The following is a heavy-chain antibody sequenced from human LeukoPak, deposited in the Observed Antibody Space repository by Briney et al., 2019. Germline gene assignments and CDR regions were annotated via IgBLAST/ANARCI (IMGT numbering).Heavy chain of an antibody. J-gene: IGHJ4*02. CDR3: AREQFSHTSNYFDN. CDR1: GFMFDDYA. V-gene: IGHV3-43*02. CDR2: ISGAGVSS. D-gene: IGHD5-24*01. Sequence: GGSLRLSCAASGFMFDDYAMHWVRQVPGRGLEWVSLISGAGVSSFYADSVRGRFNISRDNNNNSLSLQMHSLTAEDTAFYYCAREQFSHTSNYFDNWGQGILVTVSS.